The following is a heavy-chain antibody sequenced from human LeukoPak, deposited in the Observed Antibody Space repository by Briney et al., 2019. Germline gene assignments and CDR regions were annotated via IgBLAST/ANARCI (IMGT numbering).Heavy chain of an antibody. J-gene: IGHJ6*02. Sequence: GGSLRLSCAASGFTFSSYAMSWVRQAPGKGLEWVSDVSGSGGTTHYADSVKGRFTISRDYSKNTLHLQMNSLRAAATAVYYCAKRSSPGDYSSDYYHGLDVWGQGTTVTVSS. CDR2: VSGSGGTT. V-gene: IGHV3-23*01. CDR1: GFTFSSYA. D-gene: IGHD3-10*01. CDR3: AKRSSPGDYSSDYYHGLDV.